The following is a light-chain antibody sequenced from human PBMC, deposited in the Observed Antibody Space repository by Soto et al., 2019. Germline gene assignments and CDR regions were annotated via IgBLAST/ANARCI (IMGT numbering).Light chain of an antibody. CDR2: DES. V-gene: IGKV3-20*01. J-gene: IGKJ5*01. CDR1: QSVSTY. CDR3: QQYGYSPIT. Sequence: TQSPATLSGCLRHRPTLARTASQSVSTYLAWYQQKTGQAPRLLIYDESNRATGIPDRLSGSGSGTDLNLTIDGLEPEDFAVYYCQQYGYSPITFGQGTRLEIK.